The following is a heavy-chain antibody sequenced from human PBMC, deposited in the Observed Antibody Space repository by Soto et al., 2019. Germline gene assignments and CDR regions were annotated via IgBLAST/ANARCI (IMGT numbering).Heavy chain of an antibody. J-gene: IGHJ4*02. CDR1: GVTFSSYT. CDR2: IIPILGIA. V-gene: IGHV1-69*08. CDR3: ARELGVVLSD. Sequence: QVQLVQSGAEVKKPGSPVKVSCKASGVTFSSYTISWVRQAPGPGLELMGRIIPILGIANYAQKFQVRVTITADKSTSTADMELSSLRSEDTAVDYCARELGVVLSDSGQGALVTVSS. D-gene: IGHD2-8*02.